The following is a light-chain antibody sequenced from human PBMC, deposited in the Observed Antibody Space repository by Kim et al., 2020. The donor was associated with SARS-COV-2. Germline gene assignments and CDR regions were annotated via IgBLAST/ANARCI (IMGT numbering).Light chain of an antibody. Sequence: SYKLTQPPSVSVAPGKTARITCGGNKIGSKSVHWYQQKPGQAPVLVIYYDSDRPSGIPERFSGSNSGNTATLTISRVEAGDEADYYCQVWDSSSDHVVFGGGTQLTVL. J-gene: IGLJ2*01. V-gene: IGLV3-21*04. CDR2: YDS. CDR3: QVWDSSSDHVV. CDR1: KIGSKS.